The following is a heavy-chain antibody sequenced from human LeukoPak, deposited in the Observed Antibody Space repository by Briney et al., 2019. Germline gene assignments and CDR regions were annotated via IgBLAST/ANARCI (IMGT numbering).Heavy chain of an antibody. Sequence: PGGSLRLSCAASGFTFSSYAMSWVRQAPGKGLEWVSAISGSGGSTCYADSVKGRFTISRDNSKNTLYLQMNSLRAEDTAVYYCAKDSTPRIDIVATIPSYYYYYGMDVWGQGTTVTVSS. V-gene: IGHV3-23*01. J-gene: IGHJ6*02. CDR3: AKDSTPRIDIVATIPSYYYYYGMDV. CDR1: GFTFSSYA. D-gene: IGHD5-12*01. CDR2: ISGSGGST.